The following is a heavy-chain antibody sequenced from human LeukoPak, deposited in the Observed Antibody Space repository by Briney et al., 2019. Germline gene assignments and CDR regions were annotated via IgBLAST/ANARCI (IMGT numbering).Heavy chain of an antibody. V-gene: IGHV3-48*02. CDR2: INIISSEI. Sequence: PGGSLRLSCAASGFTVSNNYMTWVRQAPGKGLEWVSYINIISSEIYYGDSVKGRFTISSDNAKNSVYLQMNSLRDEDTAVYYCARDRAYAFDNWGQGTMVTVSS. CDR1: GFTVSNNY. J-gene: IGHJ3*02. D-gene: IGHD3-10*01. CDR3: ARDRAYAFDN.